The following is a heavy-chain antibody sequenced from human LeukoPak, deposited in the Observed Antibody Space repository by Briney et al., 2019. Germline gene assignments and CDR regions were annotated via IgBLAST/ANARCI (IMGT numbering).Heavy chain of an antibody. CDR3: ARGGGYDILTGYYTETDY. Sequence: SETLSLTCTVSGGSISSGTYYWSWIRQPAGKGLEWIGRIFTSGSANYNPSLKSRVTISVDTSKNQFSLKLSSVTAADTAVYYCARGGGYDILTGYYTETDYWGQGTLVTVSS. V-gene: IGHV4-61*02. CDR1: GGSISSGTYY. CDR2: IFTSGSA. J-gene: IGHJ4*02. D-gene: IGHD3-9*01.